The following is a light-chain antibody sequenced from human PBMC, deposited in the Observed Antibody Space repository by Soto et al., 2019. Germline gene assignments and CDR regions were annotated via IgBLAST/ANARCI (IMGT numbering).Light chain of an antibody. CDR1: QGIYNY. CDR2: AAS. Sequence: DVQMSQSPSSLSASVGDRVTITCRASQGIYNYLAWYQAKPGKVPKLLIYAASTLQSGVPSRFSGSGSGTDFTLTISSLQPEDVGTYYCQRYNNAPRAFGQGTKV. CDR3: QRYNNAPRA. J-gene: IGKJ1*01. V-gene: IGKV1-27*01.